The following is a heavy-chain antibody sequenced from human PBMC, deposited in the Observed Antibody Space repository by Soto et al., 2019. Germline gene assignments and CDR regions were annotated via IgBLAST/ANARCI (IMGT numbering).Heavy chain of an antibody. V-gene: IGHV6-1*01. CDR1: GDSVSSNSAA. CDR2: TYYRSKWYN. Sequence: PSQTLSLTCAISGDSVSSNSAAWNWIRQSPSRGLEWLGRTYYRSKWYNDYAVSVKSRITINPDTSKNQFSLQLNSVTPEDTAVSYCARGPGGRGRTVARPSLGSDNWFDPWGQGNLVTVSS. J-gene: IGHJ5*02. D-gene: IGHD6-19*01. CDR3: ARGPGGRGRTVARPSLGSDNWFDP.